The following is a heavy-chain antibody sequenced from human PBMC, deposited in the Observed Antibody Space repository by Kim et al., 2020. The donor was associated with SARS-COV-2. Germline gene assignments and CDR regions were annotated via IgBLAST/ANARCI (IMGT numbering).Heavy chain of an antibody. Sequence: SETLSLTCTVSGGSISSGDYYWSWIRQPPGKGLEWIGYIYYSGSTYYNPSLKSRVTISVDTSKNQFSLKLSSVTAADTAVYYCARGRRVLLWFGELLNWFDPWGQGTLVTVSS. CDR3: ARGRRVLLWFGELLNWFDP. J-gene: IGHJ5*02. CDR2: IYYSGST. V-gene: IGHV4-30-4*01. CDR1: GGSISSGDYY. D-gene: IGHD3-10*01.